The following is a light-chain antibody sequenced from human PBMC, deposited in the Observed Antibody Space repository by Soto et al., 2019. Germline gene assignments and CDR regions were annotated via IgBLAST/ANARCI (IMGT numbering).Light chain of an antibody. CDR2: SVS. J-gene: IGKJ1*01. CDR1: QTISSH. Sequence: DIQMTQSPSSLSASVGDRVIITCRASQTISSHLNWYQQKPGKAPKLVLYSVSGLQRGVASRFSGSRSESEFTLTISSLQADGFAAYYWQQTYRGRTFGRGTKVEVK. V-gene: IGKV1-39*01. CDR3: QQTYRGRT.